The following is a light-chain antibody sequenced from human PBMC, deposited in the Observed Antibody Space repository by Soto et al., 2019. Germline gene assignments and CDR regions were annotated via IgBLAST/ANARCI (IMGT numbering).Light chain of an antibody. CDR1: QSISRF. CDR2: ATS. CDR3: HQSYITPWT. Sequence: MQMTQSPSSLSASVGDRVTITLLASQSISRFLNWYQQKPGRAPKLLIYATSSLQSGVPSRFSGSGSGTDFTLTISSLQPEDFATYYCHQSYITPWTFGQGTKVDI. J-gene: IGKJ1*01. V-gene: IGKV1-39*01.